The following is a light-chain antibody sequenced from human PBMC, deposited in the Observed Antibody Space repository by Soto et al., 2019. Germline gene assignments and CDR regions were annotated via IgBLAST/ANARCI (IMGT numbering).Light chain of an antibody. V-gene: IGLV4-60*02. CDR3: ETWDGNTHV. J-gene: IGLJ1*01. CDR1: SGHSSYT. CDR2: LEGSGSY. Sequence: QSVLTQSSSASASLGSSVKLTCTLSSGHSSYTIAWHQQQPGKAPRYLMKLEGSGSYNKGSGVPDRFSGSSSGADRYLTISNLQFEDEADYYCETWDGNTHVFGTGTKVTVL.